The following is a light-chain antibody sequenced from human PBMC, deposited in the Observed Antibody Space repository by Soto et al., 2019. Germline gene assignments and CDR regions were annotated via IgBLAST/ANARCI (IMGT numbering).Light chain of an antibody. CDR3: SSYTSSSTPYVV. V-gene: IGLV2-14*01. CDR2: EVN. Sequence: QSALTQPASVSGSHGQSITISCTGTSSDVGGYNYVSWYQQHPGKAPKLIIYEVNNRPSGVSNRFSGSKSGSTASLTISGLQAEDEADYYCSSYTSSSTPYVVLGGGTKLT. CDR1: SSDVGGYNY. J-gene: IGLJ2*01.